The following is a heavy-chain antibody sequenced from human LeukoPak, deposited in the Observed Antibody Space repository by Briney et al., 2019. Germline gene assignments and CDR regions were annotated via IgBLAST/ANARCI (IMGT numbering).Heavy chain of an antibody. CDR3: ARGGLYVNTAMIRHWYFHI. J-gene: IGHJ2*01. D-gene: IGHD5-18*01. Sequence: PGGSLRLSCAASGFTFSSFAMSWVRRAPGKGLEWVSSISGSGGASYYADSVKGRFTISRDNSESTLYLQINSLRAEDTAVFYCARGGLYVNTAMIRHWYFHIWGRGTLVTVSS. CDR2: ISGSGGAS. CDR1: GFTFSSFA. V-gene: IGHV3-23*01.